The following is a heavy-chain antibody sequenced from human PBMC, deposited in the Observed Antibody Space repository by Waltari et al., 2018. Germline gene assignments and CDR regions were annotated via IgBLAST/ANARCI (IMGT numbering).Heavy chain of an antibody. V-gene: IGHV1-3*01. D-gene: IGHD2-15*01. Sequence: QVQLVQSGAEVKKPGASVKVSCKASGYTFTSYAMHWVRQAPGQRLEWMGWIKAGNGNTKYSQKFQGRVTITRDTSASTAYMELSSLRSEDTAVYYCARDKHIVVVVAATGAFDYWGQGTLVTVSS. CDR1: GYTFTSYA. CDR3: ARDKHIVVVVAATGAFDY. J-gene: IGHJ4*02. CDR2: IKAGNGNT.